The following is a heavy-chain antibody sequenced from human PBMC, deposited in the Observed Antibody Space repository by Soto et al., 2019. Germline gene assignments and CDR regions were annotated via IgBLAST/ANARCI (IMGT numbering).Heavy chain of an antibody. CDR2: IIPIFGTP. CDR3: ARGLSSFLGSPFDF. J-gene: IGHJ4*02. D-gene: IGHD6-6*01. Sequence: SVKVSCKASGGTFNNYAVSWVRQAPGQGLEWMGGIIPIFGTPNYAQNFQDRVTITADESTNAVYMGLSSLRPEDTAIYFCARGLSSFLGSPFDFWGQGTRVTVSS. V-gene: IGHV1-69*13. CDR1: GGTFNNYA.